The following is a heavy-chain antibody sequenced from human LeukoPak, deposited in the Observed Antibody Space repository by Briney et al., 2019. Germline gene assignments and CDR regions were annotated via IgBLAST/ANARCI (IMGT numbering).Heavy chain of an antibody. D-gene: IGHD3-9*01. J-gene: IGHJ4*02. CDR2: ISAYNGNT. CDR3: ARGAYYDILTGLLDY. CDR1: GYTFTSYG. Sequence: ASVKVSRRASGYTFTSYGISWVRQAPGQGLEWMGWISAYNGNTNYAQKLQGRVTMTTDTSTSTAYMELRSLRSDDTAVYYCARGAYYDILTGLLDYWGQGTLVTVSS. V-gene: IGHV1-18*04.